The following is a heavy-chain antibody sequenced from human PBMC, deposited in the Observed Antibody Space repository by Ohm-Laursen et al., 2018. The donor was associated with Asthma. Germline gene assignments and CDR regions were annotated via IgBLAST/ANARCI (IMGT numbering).Heavy chain of an antibody. CDR3: AHEFGGSGDY. D-gene: IGHD3-10*01. V-gene: IGHV3-74*01. CDR1: GFTITNYW. CDR2: INGDGGIK. Sequence: SLRLSCTASGFTITNYWMHWVRQAPGKGLVWVSRINGDGGIKSYAASVKGRFTISRDDAKNTVYLQMNSLRVDDTAVYYCAHEFGGSGDYWGQGTLVTVSS. J-gene: IGHJ4*02.